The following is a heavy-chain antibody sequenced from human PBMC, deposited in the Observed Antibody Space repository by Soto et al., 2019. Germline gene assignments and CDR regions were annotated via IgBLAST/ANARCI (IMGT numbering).Heavy chain of an antibody. J-gene: IGHJ4*02. CDR3: AKDSGLRYFDWLPSYY. V-gene: IGHV3-23*01. Sequence: PGGSLRLSCAASGFTFSIYAMRWVRHAPGKGLEWVSAISGSGGSTYYADSVKGRFTISRDNSKNTLYLQMNSLRAEDTAVYYCAKDSGLRYFDWLPSYYWGQGTLVTVSS. D-gene: IGHD3-9*01. CDR2: ISGSGGST. CDR1: GFTFSIYA.